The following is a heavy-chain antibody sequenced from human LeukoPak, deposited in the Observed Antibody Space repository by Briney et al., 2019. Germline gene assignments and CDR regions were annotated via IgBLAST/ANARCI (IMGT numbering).Heavy chain of an antibody. D-gene: IGHD4-23*01. J-gene: IGHJ2*01. CDR3: ARDQSGNSYWYFDL. V-gene: IGHV3-48*02. CDR2: ISSSSSTI. Sequence: PGGSLRLSCAASGFTLSSYSMNWVRQAPGEGLEWVSYISSSSSTIYYAESVKGRFTISRDNTKNSLYLQMNSLRDEDTAVYYCARDQSGNSYWYFDLWGRGTLVTVSS. CDR1: GFTLSSYS.